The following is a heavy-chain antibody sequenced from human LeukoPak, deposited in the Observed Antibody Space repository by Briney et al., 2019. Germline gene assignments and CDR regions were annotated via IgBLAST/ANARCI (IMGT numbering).Heavy chain of an antibody. D-gene: IGHD1-26*01. CDR3: ARQYSERYYRFDY. CDR1: GYTFTGYY. J-gene: IGHJ4*02. CDR2: INPNSGGT. V-gene: IGHV1-2*02. Sequence: ASVKVSCKASGYTFTGYYMHWVRQAPGQGLEWMGWINPNSGGTNFAQKFQGRVTMTRDTSISTAYMDLSTLIYDDTAVYYCARQYSERYYRFDYWGQGTLVTVSS.